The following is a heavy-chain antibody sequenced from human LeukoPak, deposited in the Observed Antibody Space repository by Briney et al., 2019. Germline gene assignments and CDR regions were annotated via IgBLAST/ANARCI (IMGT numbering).Heavy chain of an antibody. Sequence: PSETLSLTCAVYGGSLSAYYWSWIRQPPGKGLEWMGEINHSGSTNYNPSLKSRATISVDTSKKQFSLKLSSLTAADTAVYYCARGSCSGGSCYFYNYYHYMDVWGKGTTVTVSS. J-gene: IGHJ6*03. CDR1: GGSLSAYY. CDR3: ARGSCSGGSCYFYNYYHYMDV. V-gene: IGHV4-34*01. CDR2: INHSGST. D-gene: IGHD2-15*01.